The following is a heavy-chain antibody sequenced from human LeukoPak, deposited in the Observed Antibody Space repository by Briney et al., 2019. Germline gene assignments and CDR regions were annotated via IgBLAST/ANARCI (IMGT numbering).Heavy chain of an antibody. CDR2: ISGSGDNT. V-gene: IGHV3-23*01. CDR3: AKAAYTSGWGVDP. CDR1: GFTFSSYA. Sequence: GEPLRLSCAASGFTFSSYAMSWVRQAPGKGLEWVSAISGSGDNTYYADSVKGRFTISRDNSKNTLSLQMNSLRAEDTAVYYCAKAAYTSGWGVDPWGQGTLVTVSS. J-gene: IGHJ5*02. D-gene: IGHD6-19*01.